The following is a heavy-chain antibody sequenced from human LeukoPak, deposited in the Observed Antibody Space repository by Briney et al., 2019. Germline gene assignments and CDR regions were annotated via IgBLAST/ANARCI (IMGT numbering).Heavy chain of an antibody. Sequence: GGSLRLSCAASGFTFSSYSMNWVRQAPGKGLEWVSSISSSSSYIFYADSVKGRFTISRDNSKNTLYLQMNSLRAEDTAVYYCAKDVGGDYVDYWGQGTLVTVSS. CDR3: AKDVGGDYVDY. CDR1: GFTFSSYS. CDR2: ISSSSSYI. J-gene: IGHJ4*02. D-gene: IGHD4-17*01. V-gene: IGHV3-21*01.